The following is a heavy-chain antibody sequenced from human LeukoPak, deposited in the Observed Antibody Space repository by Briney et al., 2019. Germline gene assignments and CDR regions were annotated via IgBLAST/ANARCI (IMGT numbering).Heavy chain of an antibody. V-gene: IGHV1-69*13. CDR1: GGTFSSYA. CDR3: ARDFDSSGYYYAAPFDP. CDR2: IIPIFGTA. J-gene: IGHJ5*02. Sequence: ASVKVSCKASGGTFSSYAISWVRQAPGQGLEWMGGIIPIFGTANYAQKFQGRVTITADESTSTAYMELSSPRSEDTAVYYCARDFDSSGYYYAAPFDPWGQGTLVTVSS. D-gene: IGHD3-22*01.